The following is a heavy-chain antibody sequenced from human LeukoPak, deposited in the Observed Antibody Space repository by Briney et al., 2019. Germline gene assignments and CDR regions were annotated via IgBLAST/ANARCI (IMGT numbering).Heavy chain of an antibody. CDR1: GYSISSNYY. J-gene: IGHJ4*02. CDR3: ARDTARGGYGDDYFDS. Sequence: SETLSLTCIVSGYSISSNYYWGWIRQPPGKGLEWIGSIHHNGKNYYNPPLKSRVTISIDTSKNQFSLKVPSVTAAETAVYYCARDTARGGYGDDYFDSWGQGTLVTVSS. D-gene: IGHD4-17*01. CDR2: IHHNGKN. V-gene: IGHV4-38-2*02.